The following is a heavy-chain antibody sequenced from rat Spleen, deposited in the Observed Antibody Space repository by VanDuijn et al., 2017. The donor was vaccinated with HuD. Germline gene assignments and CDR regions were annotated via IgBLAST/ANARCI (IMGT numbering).Heavy chain of an antibody. Sequence: EVQLVESGGGLVQPGRSLKLSCAASGFTFSSFPMAWVRQAPTKGLEWVATISSSGGSTYYRDSVKGRFTISRDNAKSTLYLQMNSRRSEDTATYYCARLGTEAIGNWFSYWGQGTLVTVSS. CDR1: GFTFSSFP. CDR2: ISSSGGST. CDR3: ARLGTEAIGNWFSY. D-gene: IGHD1-11*01. J-gene: IGHJ3*01. V-gene: IGHV5-46*01.